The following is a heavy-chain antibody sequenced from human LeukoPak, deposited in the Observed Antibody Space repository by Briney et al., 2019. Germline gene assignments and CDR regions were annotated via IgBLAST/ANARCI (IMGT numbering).Heavy chain of an antibody. Sequence: PVGSLLLSCAASGFTFDDHAMHWVRQAPGKGLEWVSLISGDGGSTYYADSVKGRFTISRDNSKNSLYLQMKSLRTEDTALYYCAKDVSLRFVALGSNYGVDVWGEGTMVTVSS. CDR2: ISGDGGST. D-gene: IGHD5-12*01. V-gene: IGHV3-43*02. CDR1: GFTFDDHA. CDR3: AKDVSLRFVALGSNYGVDV. J-gene: IGHJ6*04.